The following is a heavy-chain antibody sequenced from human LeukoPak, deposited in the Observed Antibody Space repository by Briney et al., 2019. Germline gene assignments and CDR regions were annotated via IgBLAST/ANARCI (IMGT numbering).Heavy chain of an antibody. CDR1: GFTFGDYG. V-gene: IGHV3-49*04. J-gene: IGHJ4*02. Sequence: PGRSLRLSCTTSGFTFGDYGFNWVRQAPGKGLEWVGFIRKKAHDLTPHYAATVQGRFTISRDDSKGIAYLEMNSLKTEDTAVYYCTRAGGYDNYLDYWGQGTPVTVSS. CDR2: IRKKAHDLTP. D-gene: IGHD5-12*01. CDR3: TRAGGYDNYLDY.